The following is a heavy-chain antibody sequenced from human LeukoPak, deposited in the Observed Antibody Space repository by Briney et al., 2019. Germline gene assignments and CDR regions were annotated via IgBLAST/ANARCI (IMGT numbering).Heavy chain of an antibody. CDR1: GYSFTSYW. CDR3: ARGRSSGWRRGDYFDY. V-gene: IGHV5-51*01. J-gene: IGHJ4*02. Sequence: GESLKISCKGSGYSFTSYWIGWVRQMPGKGLEWMGIIYPGDSDTRYSPSFQGQVTISADKSISTAYLQWSSLKASDTAMYYCARGRSSGWRRGDYFDYWGQGTLVTVSS. D-gene: IGHD6-19*01. CDR2: IYPGDSDT.